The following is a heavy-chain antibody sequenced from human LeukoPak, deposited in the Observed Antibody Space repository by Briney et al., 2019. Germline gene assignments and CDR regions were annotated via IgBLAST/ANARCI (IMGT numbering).Heavy chain of an antibody. CDR1: GYTFTGYY. Sequence: RASVKVSCKASGYTFTGYYMHWVRQAPGQGLEWMGWINPNSGGTNYAQKFQGRVTMTRDTSISTAYMELSRLRSGDTAVYYCARVVRIHNWFDPWGQGTLVTVSP. D-gene: IGHD1-26*01. CDR3: ARVVRIHNWFDP. CDR2: INPNSGGT. J-gene: IGHJ5*02. V-gene: IGHV1-2*02.